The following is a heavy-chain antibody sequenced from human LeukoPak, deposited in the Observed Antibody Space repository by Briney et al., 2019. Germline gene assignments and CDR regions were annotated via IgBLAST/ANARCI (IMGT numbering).Heavy chain of an antibody. CDR3: ARDWPSYYYDSSGYYYFDY. Sequence: GASVKVSCKASGYTFTSYGISWVRQAPGQGLEWMGWISAYNGNTNYAQKLQGRVTMTTDTSTSTAYMELRSLRSDDTAVYHCARDWPSYYYDSSGYYYFDYWGQGTLVTVSS. V-gene: IGHV1-18*01. D-gene: IGHD3-22*01. CDR2: ISAYNGNT. CDR1: GYTFTSYG. J-gene: IGHJ4*02.